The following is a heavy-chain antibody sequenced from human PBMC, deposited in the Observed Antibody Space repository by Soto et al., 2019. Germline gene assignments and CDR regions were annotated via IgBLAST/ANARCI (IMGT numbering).Heavy chain of an antibody. D-gene: IGHD2-21*01. CDR3: AKEGPHFDFDV. CDR2: HSNDGITK. J-gene: IGHJ6*02. V-gene: IGHV3-30*02. CDR1: TTTFSSSG. Sequence: HPGGSLRLSCAASTTTFSSSGWHWVRQAPGRGLEWVAFHSNDGITKNYGDSVKGRFTISRDNSEKMVFLQMNSLRSDDKAIYYCAKEGPHFDFDVGGQVTKVPVS.